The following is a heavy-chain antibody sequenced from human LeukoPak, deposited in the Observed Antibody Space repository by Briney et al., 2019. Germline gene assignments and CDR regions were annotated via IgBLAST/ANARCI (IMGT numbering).Heavy chain of an antibody. Sequence: SQTLSLTCAVSGGPISSGGYSWSWIRQPPGKGLEWIGYIYHSGSTYYNPPLKSRVTISVDRSKNQFSLKLSSVTAADTAVYYCAREVEQQLVFDYWGQGTLVTVSS. CDR1: GGPISSGGYS. J-gene: IGHJ4*02. CDR2: IYHSGST. V-gene: IGHV4-30-2*01. D-gene: IGHD6-13*01. CDR3: AREVEQQLVFDY.